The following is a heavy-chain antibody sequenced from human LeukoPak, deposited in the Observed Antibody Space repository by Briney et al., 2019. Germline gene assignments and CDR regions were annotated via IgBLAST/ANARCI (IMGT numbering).Heavy chain of an antibody. J-gene: IGHJ6*02. CDR2: IYYSGST. Sequence: SETLSLTCTVSGGSISSGGYYWSWIRQHPGKGLEWIGYIYYSGSTYYNPSLKSRVTISVDTSKNQFSLKLSSVTAADTAVYYCARDKDWNDDYYYYGMDVWGQGTTVTVSS. V-gene: IGHV4-31*03. CDR3: ARDKDWNDDYYYYGMDV. D-gene: IGHD1-1*01. CDR1: GGSISSGGYY.